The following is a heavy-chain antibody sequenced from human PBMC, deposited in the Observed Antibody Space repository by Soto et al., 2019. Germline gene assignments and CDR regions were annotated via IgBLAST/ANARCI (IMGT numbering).Heavy chain of an antibody. D-gene: IGHD3-22*01. V-gene: IGHV4-31*03. CDR1: GGSISSGGYY. J-gene: IGHJ4*02. Sequence: SETLSLTCTVSGGSISSGGYYWSWIRQHPGKGLEWIGYIYYSGSTYYNPSLKSRVTISVDTSKNQFSLKLSSVTAADTAVYYCVRDGRDYDSSGYYFGYWGQGTLVTVSS. CDR2: IYYSGST. CDR3: VRDGRDYDSSGYYFGY.